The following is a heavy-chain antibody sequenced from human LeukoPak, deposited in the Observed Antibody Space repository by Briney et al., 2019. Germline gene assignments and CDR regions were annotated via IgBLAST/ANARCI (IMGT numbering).Heavy chain of an antibody. CDR2: IYPGDSDT. V-gene: IGHV5-51*01. D-gene: IGHD4-17*01. Sequence: GESLKISCKGSGYSFISYWIGWVRQMPGKGLEWVGIIYPGDSDTRYSPSFQGQVTTSADKSISPAYLQWSSLKASDTAMYYCARHDYGSLRDYYYYGMDVWGQGTTVTVSS. CDR3: ARHDYGSLRDYYYYGMDV. CDR1: GYSFISYW. J-gene: IGHJ6*02.